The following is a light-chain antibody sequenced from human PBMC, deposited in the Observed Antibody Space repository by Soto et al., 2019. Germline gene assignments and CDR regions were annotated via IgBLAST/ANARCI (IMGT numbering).Light chain of an antibody. CDR3: QHLNTYPIT. CDR2: AAS. Sequence: SQLTQSPSSLSASVGDRVTISCRASQDISTHLAWFAQKPGRAPQLLIYAASTSHSGVPSRFSGSGSGTDFTLTISSLQPEDFATYYCQHLNTYPITFGPGTRLE. CDR1: QDISTH. V-gene: IGKV1-9*01. J-gene: IGKJ5*01.